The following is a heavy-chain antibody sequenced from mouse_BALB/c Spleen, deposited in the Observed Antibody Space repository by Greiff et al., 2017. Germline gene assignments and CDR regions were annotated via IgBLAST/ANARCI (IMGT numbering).Heavy chain of an antibody. Sequence: EVQLVESGGGLVQPGGSRKLSCAASGFTFSSFGMHWVRQAPEKGLEWVAYISSGSSTIYYADTVKGRFTISRDNPKNTLFLQMTSLRSEDTAMYYCARSLTFYYAMDYWGQGTSVTVSS. CDR3: ARSLTFYYAMDY. CDR2: ISSGSSTI. V-gene: IGHV5-17*02. D-gene: IGHD6-2*01. CDR1: GFTFSSFG. J-gene: IGHJ4*01.